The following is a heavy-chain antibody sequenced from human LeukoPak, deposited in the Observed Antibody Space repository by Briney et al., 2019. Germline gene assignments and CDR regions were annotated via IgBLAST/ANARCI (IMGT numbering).Heavy chain of an antibody. V-gene: IGHV4-39*07. Sequence: PSETLSLTCTVSGGSISSSSYYWGWIRQPPGKGLEWIGRIYYSGSTYYNPSLKSRVTISVDTSKNQFSLKLSSVTAADTAVYYCATGVHGIAAAGDYYFDYWGQGTLVTVSS. J-gene: IGHJ4*02. CDR1: GGSISSSSYY. CDR2: IYYSGST. D-gene: IGHD6-13*01. CDR3: ATGVHGIAAAGDYYFDY.